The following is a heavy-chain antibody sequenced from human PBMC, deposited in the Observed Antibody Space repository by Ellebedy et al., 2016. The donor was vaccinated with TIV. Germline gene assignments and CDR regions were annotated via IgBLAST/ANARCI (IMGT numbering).Heavy chain of an antibody. CDR2: ISNTGNT. CDR3: ARDRRGSYDF. CDR1: RASISSYS. V-gene: IGHV4-59*01. J-gene: IGHJ4*02. D-gene: IGHD3-10*01. Sequence: MPSETLSLTCTVSRASISSYSRSWIRQPPGKGLEWIGYISNTGNTNYNPSLKSRVRISLDTSRSQFSLSLTSVTAADTAVYFCARDRRGSYDFWGQGTLIAVSS.